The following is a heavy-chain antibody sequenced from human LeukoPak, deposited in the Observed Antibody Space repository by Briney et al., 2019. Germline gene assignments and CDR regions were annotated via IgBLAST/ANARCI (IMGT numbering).Heavy chain of an antibody. Sequence: PGGSLRLSCAASGFTFSSYWMSWVRQAPGKGLEWVANIKQDGSEKYYVDSVKGRFTISRDNAKNSLYLQMNSLRAEDTAVYYCARGYRYSGSYTFDYWGQGTLVTVSS. D-gene: IGHD1-26*01. CDR1: GFTFSSYW. V-gene: IGHV3-7*04. CDR3: ARGYRYSGSYTFDY. CDR2: IKQDGSEK. J-gene: IGHJ4*02.